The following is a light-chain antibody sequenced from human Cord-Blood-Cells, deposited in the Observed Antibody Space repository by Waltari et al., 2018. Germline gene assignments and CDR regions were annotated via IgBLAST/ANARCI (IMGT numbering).Light chain of an antibody. J-gene: IGLJ3*02. V-gene: IGLV2-23*01. CDR2: EGS. Sequence: QSALTQPASVSGSPGPSITISCTGTSSDVGRYHLVSWYQQHPGKAPELMIYEGSKRPSGVSNRLSGSKSGNTASLTISGLQAEDEADYYCCSYAGSWVFGGGTKLTVL. CDR3: CSYAGSWV. CDR1: SSDVGRYHL.